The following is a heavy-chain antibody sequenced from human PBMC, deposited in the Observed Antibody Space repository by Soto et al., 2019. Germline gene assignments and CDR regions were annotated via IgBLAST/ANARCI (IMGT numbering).Heavy chain of an antibody. CDR1: GGSISSGGYY. J-gene: IGHJ4*02. Sequence: PSETLSLTCTVSGGSISSGGYYWSWIRQHPGKGLEWIGYIYYSGSTYYNPSLKSRVTISVDTSKNQFSLKLSSVTAADTAVYYCARDTQGYYDSSGSLDYWGQGTLVPVSS. V-gene: IGHV4-31*03. D-gene: IGHD3-22*01. CDR3: ARDTQGYYDSSGSLDY. CDR2: IYYSGST.